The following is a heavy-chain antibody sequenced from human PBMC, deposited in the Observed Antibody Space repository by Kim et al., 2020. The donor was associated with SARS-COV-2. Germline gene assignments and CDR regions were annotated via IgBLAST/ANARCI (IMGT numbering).Heavy chain of an antibody. D-gene: IGHD3-22*01. CDR3: ARGTFLSGYYYVSYFDP. V-gene: IGHV7-4-1*02. CDR1: GYTFTSQA. J-gene: IGHJ5*02. Sequence: ASVKVSCKASGYTFTSQAMNWVRQAPGQGLEWMGWIDTNTGTPAYAQGFSGRFVFSLDTSVNTAYLQISSLKPEDTALYFCARGTFLSGYYYVSYFDPWGQGTLVSVSS. CDR2: IDTNTGTP.